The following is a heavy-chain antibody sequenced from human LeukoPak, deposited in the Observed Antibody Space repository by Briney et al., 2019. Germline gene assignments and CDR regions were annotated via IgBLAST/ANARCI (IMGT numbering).Heavy chain of an antibody. CDR1: GFTVSSNY. CDR3: ARVDKSELMFDY. Sequence: GGSLRLSCAASGFTVSSNYMSWVRQAPGKGLEWVSVIYSGGSTYHADSVKGRFTISRDNSKNTLYLQMNSLRAEDTAVYYCARVDKSELMFDYRGQGTLVTVSS. D-gene: IGHD1-14*01. J-gene: IGHJ4*02. V-gene: IGHV3-53*01. CDR2: IYSGGST.